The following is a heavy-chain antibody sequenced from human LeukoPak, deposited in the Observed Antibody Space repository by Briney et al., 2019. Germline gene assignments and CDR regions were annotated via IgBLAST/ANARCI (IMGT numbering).Heavy chain of an antibody. J-gene: IGHJ3*02. V-gene: IGHV4-59*08. D-gene: IGHD2-15*01. Sequence: SETLSLTCTVSGGSISSYYWSWIRQPPGKGLEWIGYIYYSGSTNYNPSLKSRVTISVDTSKNQFSLKLSSVTAADTAVYYCARHKRRVGYCSGGSCPRGAFDIWGKGQWSPSLQ. CDR2: IYYSGST. CDR1: GGSISSYY. CDR3: ARHKRRVGYCSGGSCPRGAFDI.